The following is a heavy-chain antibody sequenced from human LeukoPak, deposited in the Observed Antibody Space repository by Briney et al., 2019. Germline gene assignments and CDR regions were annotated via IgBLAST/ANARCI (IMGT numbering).Heavy chain of an antibody. V-gene: IGHV1-2*02. CDR2: INPNSGGT. Sequence: ASVKVSCKASGYTFTGYYMHWVRQAPGQGLEWMGWINPNSGGTNYAQKFQGRVTMTRDTSISTAYMKLSRLRSDDTAVYYCARTRLGELTGDSEAFDIWGQGTMVTVSS. D-gene: IGHD7-27*01. CDR1: GYTFTGYY. CDR3: ARTRLGELTGDSEAFDI. J-gene: IGHJ3*02.